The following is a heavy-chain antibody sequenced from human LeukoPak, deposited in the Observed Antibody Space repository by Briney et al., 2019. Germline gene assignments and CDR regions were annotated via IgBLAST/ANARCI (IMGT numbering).Heavy chain of an antibody. CDR3: ARTDTARGEYYFDY. Sequence: SQTLSLTCTVSGGSISSGGYYWSWIRQHPGKGLEWIGYIYYSGSTYYNPSLKSRVTISVDTSKNQFSLKLSSVTAADTAVYYCARTDTARGEYYFDYWGQGTLATVSS. CDR2: IYYSGST. J-gene: IGHJ4*02. V-gene: IGHV4-31*03. CDR1: GGSISSGGYY. D-gene: IGHD5-18*01.